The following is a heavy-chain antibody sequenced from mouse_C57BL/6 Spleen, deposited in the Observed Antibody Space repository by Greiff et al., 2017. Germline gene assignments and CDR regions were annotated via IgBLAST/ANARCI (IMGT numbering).Heavy chain of an antibody. D-gene: IGHD2-4*01. J-gene: IGHJ3*01. V-gene: IGHV1-64*01. CDR3: APRDDYDEDFAY. CDR2: IHPNSGST. Sequence: QVQLQQPGAELVKPGASVKLSCKASGYTFTSYWMHWVKQRPGQGLEWIGMIHPNSGSTNYNEKFKSKATLTVDKSSSTAYMQLSSLTSEDSAVYYCAPRDDYDEDFAYWGQGTLVTVAA. CDR1: GYTFTSYW.